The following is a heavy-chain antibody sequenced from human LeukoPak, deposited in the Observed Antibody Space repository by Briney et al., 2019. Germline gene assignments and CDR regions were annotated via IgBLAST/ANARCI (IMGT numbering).Heavy chain of an antibody. Sequence: GGSLRLSCEASGFTFNNAWMSWVRQAPGKGLEWVGRIKAKTNGGTTDYTAPVKGRFIISRDDSKNTLYLQMNSLKTEDTAVYYCTTEGYTYGYHGVDSWGQGTMFTVSS. V-gene: IGHV3-15*01. CDR2: IKAKTNGGTT. CDR3: TTEGYTYGYHGVDS. D-gene: IGHD5-18*01. CDR1: GFTFNNAW. J-gene: IGHJ3*02.